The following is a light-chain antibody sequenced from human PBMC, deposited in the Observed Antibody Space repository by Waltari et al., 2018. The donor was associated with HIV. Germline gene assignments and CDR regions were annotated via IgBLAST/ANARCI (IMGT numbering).Light chain of an antibody. CDR3: QQYGISPRI. CDR2: GAS. Sequence: DIVLTQSPGTLSLSPGEGATLSCRASESVNSDVLAWYQQRPGQAPRVLVYGASTRALGIPDRFSGSGSGTDFTLTISRLEPEDFAVYYCQQYGISPRIFGQGTKVE. V-gene: IGKV3-20*01. J-gene: IGKJ1*01. CDR1: ESVNSDV.